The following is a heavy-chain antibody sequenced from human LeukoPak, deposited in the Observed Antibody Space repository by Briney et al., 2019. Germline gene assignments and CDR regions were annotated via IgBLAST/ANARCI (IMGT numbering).Heavy chain of an antibody. V-gene: IGHV4-30-4*08. CDR2: IYYGGTT. J-gene: IGHJ4*02. Sequence: PSETLSLTCIVSGVSISSGDYYWSWIRQPPGKDLEWIGYIYYGGTTFYNPSLKGRVSMSTDTSKNQFSLKLSSVTAADTAVYSCARSPVGASCFDYWGQGSLVTVSS. CDR3: ARSPVGASCFDY. CDR1: GVSISSGDYY. D-gene: IGHD1-26*01.